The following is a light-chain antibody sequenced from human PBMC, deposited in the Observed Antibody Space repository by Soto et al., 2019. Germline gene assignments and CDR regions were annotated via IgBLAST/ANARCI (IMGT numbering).Light chain of an antibody. CDR1: QSISSY. CDR3: QQSYSTPG. Sequence: DRHLTEYHCSLSASLVDRDTIRFRESQSISSYLNWYQQKPGKAPKLMFYAASSLQSGVPSMFSGSGSGTDFTLTISSLQPEDFATYYCQQSYSTPGFGQGTRLEIK. J-gene: IGKJ5*01. V-gene: IGKV1-39*01. CDR2: AAS.